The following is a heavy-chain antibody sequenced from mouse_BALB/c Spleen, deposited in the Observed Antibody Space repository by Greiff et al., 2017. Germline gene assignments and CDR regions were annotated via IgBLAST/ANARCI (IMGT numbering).Heavy chain of an antibody. CDR2: IRLKSNNYAT. J-gene: IGHJ4*01. V-gene: IGHV6-6*02. CDR3: TRATPGAMDY. Sequence: EVQLQESGGGLVQPGGSMKLSCVASGFTFSNYWMNWVRQSPEKGLEWVAEIRLKSNNYATHYAESVKGRFTISRDDSKSSVYLQMNNLRAEDTGIYYCTRATPGAMDYWGQGTSVTVSS. CDR1: GFTFSNYW. D-gene: IGHD1-1*01.